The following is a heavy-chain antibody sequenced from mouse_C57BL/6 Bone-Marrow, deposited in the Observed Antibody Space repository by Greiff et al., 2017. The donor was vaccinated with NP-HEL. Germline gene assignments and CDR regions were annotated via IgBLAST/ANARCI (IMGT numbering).Heavy chain of an antibody. V-gene: IGHV1-52*01. CDR2: IDPSDSET. D-gene: IGHD1-1*01. CDR3: ARRTSVVAMYCDV. Sequence: QVQLQQPGAELVRPGSSVKLSCKASGYTFTSYWMHWVKQRPIQGLEWIGNIDPSDSETHYNQKFKDKATLTVDKSSSTAYMQLSSLTSEDSAVYYCARRTSVVAMYCDVWGTGTTVTVSS. CDR1: GYTFTSYW. J-gene: IGHJ1*03.